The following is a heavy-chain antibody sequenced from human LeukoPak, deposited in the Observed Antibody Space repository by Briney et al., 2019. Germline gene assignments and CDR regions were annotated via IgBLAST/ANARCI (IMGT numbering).Heavy chain of an antibody. CDR2: ISNSGST. J-gene: IGHJ6*03. CDR1: GGSINSGDYY. CDR3: ARSAGYQLLEGYYYYMDV. Sequence: SETLSLTCTVSGGSINSGDYYWSLIRQPPGKGLEWIGYISNSGSTYYNPPLESRVSISLDTSKNQFSLKLSSVTAADTAVYYCARSAGYQLLEGYYYYMDVWGKGTTVTVSS. V-gene: IGHV4-30-4*02. D-gene: IGHD3-10*01.